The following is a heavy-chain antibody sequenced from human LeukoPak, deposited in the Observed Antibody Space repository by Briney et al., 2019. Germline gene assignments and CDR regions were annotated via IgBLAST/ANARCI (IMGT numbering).Heavy chain of an antibody. V-gene: IGHV6-1*01. CDR3: ARDDGSGYGSLDY. CDR1: GDSVSSNSAA. CDR2: TYYKSKWYH. J-gene: IGHJ4*02. D-gene: IGHD5-12*01. Sequence: SQTLSLTCAISGDSVSSNSAAWNWIRQSPSRGLEWLGRTYYKSKWYHDYAVSVKSRMTINPDTSRNQFSLQPNSVTPEDTAVYYCARDDGSGYGSLDYWGQGTLVTVSS.